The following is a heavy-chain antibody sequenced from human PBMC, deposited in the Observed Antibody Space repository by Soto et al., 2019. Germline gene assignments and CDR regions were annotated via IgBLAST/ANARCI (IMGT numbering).Heavy chain of an antibody. D-gene: IGHD3-3*01. J-gene: IGHJ3*02. CDR2: IYWDDDK. CDR3: AHTPSSIFGVVNAFDI. Sequence: QITLKESGPTLVKPTQTLTLTCTFSGFSLSTSGVGVGWIRQPPGKALEWLALIYWDDDKRYSPSLKSRLTNTKDTYKNQVVLTMTHMDPVDTATYYCAHTPSSIFGVVNAFDIWGQGTMVTVSS. CDR1: GFSLSTSGVG. V-gene: IGHV2-5*02.